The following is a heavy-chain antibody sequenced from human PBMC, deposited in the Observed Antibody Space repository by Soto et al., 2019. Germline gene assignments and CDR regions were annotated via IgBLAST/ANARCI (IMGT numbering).Heavy chain of an antibody. CDR3: AASYGSGYRDFDY. J-gene: IGHJ4*02. D-gene: IGHD3-10*01. Sequence: SVKVSCKASGDTFSFYTINWVRQAPGLGLEWMGRVNPIVSMSNYAQKFQGRVTITADKSTNTAYMQLSSLRSEDTAIYYCAASYGSGYRDFDYWGQGALVTVSS. CDR1: GDTFSFYT. CDR2: VNPIVSMS. V-gene: IGHV1-69*02.